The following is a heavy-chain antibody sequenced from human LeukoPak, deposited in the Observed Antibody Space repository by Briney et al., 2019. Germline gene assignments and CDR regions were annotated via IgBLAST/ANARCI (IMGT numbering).Heavy chain of an antibody. Sequence: PSETLSLTCAVYGGSFSGYYWSWIRQPPGKGLEWIGEINHSGSTNYNPSLKSRVTISVDTSKNQFSLKLSSVTAADTAVYYCARGDIVVVPAAMYYFDYRGQGTLVTVSS. V-gene: IGHV4-34*01. CDR1: GGSFSGYY. D-gene: IGHD2-2*01. CDR3: ARGDIVVVPAAMYYFDY. CDR2: INHSGST. J-gene: IGHJ4*02.